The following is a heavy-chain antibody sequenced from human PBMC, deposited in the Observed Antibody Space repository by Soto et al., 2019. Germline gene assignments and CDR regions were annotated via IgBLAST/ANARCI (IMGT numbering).Heavy chain of an antibody. Sequence: GASVKVSCKASGYTFTSYGISWVRQAPGQGLEWMGWISAYNGNTNYAQKLQGRVTMTTDTSTSTAYMELRSLRSDDTAVYYCAKELVDTALEYYFDYWGQGTLVTVSS. CDR3: AKELVDTALEYYFDY. CDR1: GYTFTSYG. D-gene: IGHD5-18*01. V-gene: IGHV1-18*01. CDR2: ISAYNGNT. J-gene: IGHJ4*02.